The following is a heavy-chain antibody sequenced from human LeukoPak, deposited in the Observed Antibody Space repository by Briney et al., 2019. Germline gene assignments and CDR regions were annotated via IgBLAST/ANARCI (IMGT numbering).Heavy chain of an antibody. CDR2: ISGSGGST. D-gene: IGHD3-22*01. J-gene: IGHJ4*02. V-gene: IGHV3-23*01. CDR1: GFTFSSYA. Sequence: GGSLRLSCATSGFTFSSYAMSWVRQAPGKGLEWVSAISGSGGSTYYAASVKGRFTISRDFSKNTVFLHMNSLRAEDTAMYYCARGDDSGYYDYFDYWGQGALVTVSS. CDR3: ARGDDSGYYDYFDY.